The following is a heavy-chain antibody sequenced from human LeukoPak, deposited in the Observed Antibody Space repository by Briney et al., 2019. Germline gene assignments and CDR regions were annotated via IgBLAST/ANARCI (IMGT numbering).Heavy chain of an antibody. D-gene: IGHD4/OR15-4a*01. CDR3: ARGGTMVTPGLVLFDP. V-gene: IGHV4-59*01. CDR2: VYYSGST. CDR1: GGSISSYY. J-gene: IGHJ5*02. Sequence: SETLSLTCTVSGGSISSYYWSWIRQSPGKGLEWIGYVYYSGSTTYNPSLKSRVIISVDTSKNQFSLKLSSVTAADSAVYYSARGGTMVTPGLVLFDPWGQGTLVTVSS.